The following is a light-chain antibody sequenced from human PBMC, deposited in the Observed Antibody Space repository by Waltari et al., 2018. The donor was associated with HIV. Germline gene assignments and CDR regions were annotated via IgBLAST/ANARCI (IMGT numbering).Light chain of an antibody. CDR2: DDF. CDR3: QVWDRSSDHYV. CDR1: KMGSKS. V-gene: IGLV3-21*02. Sequence: SYVLTQPPSVYVAPGQTARIPWGGNKMGSKSVHGYQQKTGKAPVLVVYDDFARPSGIPERFSGSNSGNTATLTISRVEVVDEADYHCQVWDRSSDHYVFGPGTKVTVL. J-gene: IGLJ1*01.